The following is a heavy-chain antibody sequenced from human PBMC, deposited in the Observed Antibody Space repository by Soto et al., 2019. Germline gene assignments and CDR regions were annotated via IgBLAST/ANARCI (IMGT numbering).Heavy chain of an antibody. CDR2: INAGNGNT. V-gene: IGHV1-3*01. J-gene: IGHJ4*02. CDR1: GYTFTSYA. CDR3: ARDPPRRYNSGQGLDY. D-gene: IGHD5-18*01. Sequence: QVQLVQSGAEVKKPGASVKVSCKASGYTFTSYAMHWVRQAPGQRLEWMGWINAGNGNTKYSQNLRGRVTMTTDTSTSTAYMELRSLRSDDTAVYYCARDPPRRYNSGQGLDYWGQGTLVTVSS.